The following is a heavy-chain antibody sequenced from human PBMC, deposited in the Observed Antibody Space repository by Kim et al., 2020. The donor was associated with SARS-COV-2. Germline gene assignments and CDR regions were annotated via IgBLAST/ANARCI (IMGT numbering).Heavy chain of an antibody. CDR1: GFTFSSYG. J-gene: IGHJ6*02. D-gene: IGHD6-19*01. Sequence: GGSLRLSCAASGFTFSSYGMHWVRQAPGKGPEWVAVIWYDGSNKYYADSVKGRFTISRDNSKNTLYLQMNSLRAEDTAVYYCARDERQDGWSSEYGMDVWGQGTTVTVSS. V-gene: IGHV3-33*01. CDR3: ARDERQDGWSSEYGMDV. CDR2: IWYDGSNK.